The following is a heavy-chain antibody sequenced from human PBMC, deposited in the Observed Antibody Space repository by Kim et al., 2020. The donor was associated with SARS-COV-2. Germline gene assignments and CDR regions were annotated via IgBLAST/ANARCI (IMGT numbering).Heavy chain of an antibody. D-gene: IGHD3-22*01. CDR1: GFTFSSFA. V-gene: IGHV3-23*01. CDR3: ANGLSGSGYSGLDY. Sequence: GGSLRLSCAASGFTFSSFAMTWVRQAPGKGLEWVSGISGSDGTTFYADSVKVRFTISRDNSKKTLYLQMNSQRAENTAVYYCANGLSGSGYSGLDYWGQG. CDR2: ISGSDGTT. J-gene: IGHJ4*02.